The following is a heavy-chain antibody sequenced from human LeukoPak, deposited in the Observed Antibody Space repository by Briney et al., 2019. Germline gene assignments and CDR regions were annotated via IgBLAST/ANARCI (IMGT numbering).Heavy chain of an antibody. CDR2: ICSSSPYI. CDR1: GFTFSHYC. CDR3: ARDRLIYGDYGDAFDI. Sequence: PGGAVRLSCAASGFTFSHYCMIGVLHAPGKGLEAVSSICSSSPYIYYADSVKGRFTISRDNAKASLYLQMNSLRAEDTAVYYCARDRLIYGDYGDAFDIWGQGTMGTVSS. D-gene: IGHD4-17*01. J-gene: IGHJ3*02. V-gene: IGHV3-21*01.